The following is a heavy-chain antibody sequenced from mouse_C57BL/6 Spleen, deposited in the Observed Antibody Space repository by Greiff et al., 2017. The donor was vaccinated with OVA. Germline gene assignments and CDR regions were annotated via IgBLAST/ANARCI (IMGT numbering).Heavy chain of an antibody. J-gene: IGHJ2*01. CDR3: TAAPVAP. D-gene: IGHD1-1*01. Sequence: EVQVVESGAELVRPGASVKLSCTASGFNIKDDYMHWVKQRPEQGLEWIGWIVPENGDTEYASKFQGKATITADTSSNTVYLQLSSLTAEDTAVYYCTAAPVAPWGQGTTLTVSS. CDR2: IVPENGDT. V-gene: IGHV14-4*01. CDR1: GFNIKDDY.